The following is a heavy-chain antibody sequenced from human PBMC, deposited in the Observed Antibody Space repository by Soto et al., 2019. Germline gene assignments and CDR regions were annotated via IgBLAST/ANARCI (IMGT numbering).Heavy chain of an antibody. V-gene: IGHV5-51*01. Sequence: GESLKISCKGSGYSFTSYWIGWVRQMPGKGLEWMGIIYPGDSDTRYSPSFQGQVTISADKSISTAYLQWSSLKASDTAMYYCARSGGSGSYYNFYYYYMDVWGKGTTVTVSS. D-gene: IGHD3-10*01. CDR1: GYSFTSYW. J-gene: IGHJ6*03. CDR3: ARSGGSGSYYNFYYYYMDV. CDR2: IYPGDSDT.